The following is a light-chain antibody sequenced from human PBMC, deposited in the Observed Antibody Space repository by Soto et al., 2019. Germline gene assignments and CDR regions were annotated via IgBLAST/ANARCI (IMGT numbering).Light chain of an antibody. V-gene: IGLV2-11*01. CDR2: DVS. Sequence: QSALTQPRSVSGSPGQSVTISCTGTSSDVGGYNYVSWYQQHPGKDPKLMSYDVSKRPSGVPDRFSGSKSGNTASLTISGLQAEDEADYYCCSYAGSYTHYVFGTGTKLTVL. CDR3: CSYAGSYTHYV. J-gene: IGLJ1*01. CDR1: SSDVGGYNY.